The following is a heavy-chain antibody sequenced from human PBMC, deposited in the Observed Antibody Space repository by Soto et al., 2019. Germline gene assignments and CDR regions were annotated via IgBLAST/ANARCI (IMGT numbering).Heavy chain of an antibody. J-gene: IGHJ4*02. D-gene: IGHD1-26*01. CDR3: ARQRSLDY. V-gene: IGHV5-51*01. Sequence: PGESLKISCKGSGDSVTSYWFGWLRQTPVKGLEWMGIIFPGDSDTRHSPSFQGQVTISADKSSSTAYMQRSSLKASDTAMYYCARQRSLDYSAQGTLVTVS. CDR2: IFPGDSDT. CDR1: GDSVTSYW.